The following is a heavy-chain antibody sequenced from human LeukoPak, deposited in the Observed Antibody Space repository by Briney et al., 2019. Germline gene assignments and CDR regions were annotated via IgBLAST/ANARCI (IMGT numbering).Heavy chain of an antibody. CDR3: TRILLKWELPGSDAFDI. V-gene: IGHV3-7*03. D-gene: IGHD1-26*01. Sequence: GGSLRLSCAASGFTFSSYWMSWVRQAPGKGLEWVANIKQDGSEKYYVDSVKGRFTISRDNAKKSLYLQMNSLKTEDTAVYYCTRILLKWELPGSDAFDIWGEGTMVTVSS. J-gene: IGHJ3*02. CDR1: GFTFSSYW. CDR2: IKQDGSEK.